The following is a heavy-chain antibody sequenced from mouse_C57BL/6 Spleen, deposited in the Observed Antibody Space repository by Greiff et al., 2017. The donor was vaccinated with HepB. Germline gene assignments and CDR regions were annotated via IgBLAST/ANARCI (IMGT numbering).Heavy chain of an antibody. CDR3: ARLGDYGSSYDFDY. V-gene: IGHV1-63*01. CDR1: GYTFTNYW. Sequence: VQLQQSGAELVRPGTSVKMSCKASGYTFTNYWIGWAKQRPGHGLEWIGDIYPGGGYTNYNEKFKGKATLTADKSSSTAYMQFSSLTSEDSAIYYCARLGDYGSSYDFDYWGQGTTLTVSS. D-gene: IGHD1-1*01. J-gene: IGHJ2*01. CDR2: IYPGGGYT.